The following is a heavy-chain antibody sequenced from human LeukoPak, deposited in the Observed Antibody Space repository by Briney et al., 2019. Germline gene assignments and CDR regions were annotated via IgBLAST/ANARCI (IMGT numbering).Heavy chain of an antibody. CDR3: ATVAATVTTPPFDY. CDR2: INHSEST. D-gene: IGHD4-17*01. J-gene: IGHJ4*02. CDR1: GGPISGYY. Sequence: SETLTLICSVYGGPISGYYWRWHPHPPGQARERIGEINHSESTNHNPSLNSRVTISLDTSKNQFSLKLNSVTAADTAVYYCATVAATVTTPPFDYGGQGTLLTVSS. V-gene: IGHV4-34*01.